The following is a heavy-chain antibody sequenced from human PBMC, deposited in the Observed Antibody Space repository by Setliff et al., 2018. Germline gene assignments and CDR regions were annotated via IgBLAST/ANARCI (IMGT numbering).Heavy chain of an antibody. CDR3: ARINFYVSSGHYYAPDY. Sequence: GASVKVSCKATGYTLSRHYMHWVRQAPGQGLEWMGWINNYNTNTNYAQKLQGRVAMTTDTSTSTAYMELRSLRSDDSAVYYCARINFYVSSGHYYAPDYWGQGTLVTVSS. CDR2: INNYNTNT. D-gene: IGHD3-22*01. V-gene: IGHV1-18*04. J-gene: IGHJ4*02. CDR1: GYTLSRHY.